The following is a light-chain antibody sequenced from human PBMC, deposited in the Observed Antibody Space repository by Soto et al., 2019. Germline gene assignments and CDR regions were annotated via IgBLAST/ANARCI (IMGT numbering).Light chain of an antibody. Sequence: DIQMTQSPSSLSASVGDRVTITCQASQDISNYLNWYQQKPGKAPKLLIYDASNLETGVPSRFSGSGSGTDFTFTISSLQPEDIATYYCQQYDNLPPFSNFGPGTKVDIK. V-gene: IGKV1-33*01. CDR1: QDISNY. CDR3: QQYDNLPPFSN. CDR2: DAS. J-gene: IGKJ3*01.